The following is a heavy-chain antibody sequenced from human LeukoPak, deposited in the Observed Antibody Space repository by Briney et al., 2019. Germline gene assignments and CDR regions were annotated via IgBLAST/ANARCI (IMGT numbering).Heavy chain of an antibody. J-gene: IGHJ3*02. CDR3: ARDQGPYYYGSDGGGAFDI. CDR2: TYYRSKWYS. Sequence: SQTLSLTCVISGDSVSSNNAAWNWIRQSPSRGLEWLGRTYYRSKWYSDYAVSVKSRVTINPDTSKNQFSLQLNSVTPEDTAVYYCARDQGPYYYGSDGGGAFDIWGQGTMVTVSS. CDR1: GDSVSSNNAA. V-gene: IGHV6-1*01. D-gene: IGHD3-10*01.